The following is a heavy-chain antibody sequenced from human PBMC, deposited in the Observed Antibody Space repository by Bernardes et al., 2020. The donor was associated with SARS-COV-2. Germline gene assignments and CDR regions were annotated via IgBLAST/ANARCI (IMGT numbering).Heavy chain of an antibody. D-gene: IGHD3-3*01. CDR1: GFTFSSYW. CDR2: INSDGSST. CDR3: ARSPAPIFTIFGALAHMDV. V-gene: IGHV3-74*01. J-gene: IGHJ6*03. Sequence: GGSLRLSCAASGFTFSSYWMHWVRQAPGKGLVWVSRINSDGSSTSYADSVKGRFTISRDNAKNTLYLQMNSLRAEDTAVYYCARSPAPIFTIFGALAHMDVWGKGTTVTVSS.